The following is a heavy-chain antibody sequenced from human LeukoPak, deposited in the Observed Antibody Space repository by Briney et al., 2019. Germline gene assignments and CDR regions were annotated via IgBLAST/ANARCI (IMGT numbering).Heavy chain of an antibody. CDR2: IRYDGTNK. CDR3: AKAGQQLVQLWDY. V-gene: IGHV3-30*02. Sequence: VGSLRLSCAASRFTLRRYGMHWVRQAPGQGLGWVAIIRYDGTNKYYADSVKGRFTIYRDNSKNTLYLQMNSLRAEDTAVYYCAKAGQQLVQLWDYWGQGTLVTVSS. CDR1: RFTLRRYG. J-gene: IGHJ4*02. D-gene: IGHD6-13*01.